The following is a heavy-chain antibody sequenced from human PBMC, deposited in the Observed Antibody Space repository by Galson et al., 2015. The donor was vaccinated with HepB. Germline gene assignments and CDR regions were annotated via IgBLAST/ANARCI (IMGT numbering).Heavy chain of an antibody. V-gene: IGHV3-33*01. D-gene: IGHD2-21*02. CDR3: ARDGGDCPFDY. J-gene: IGHJ4*02. Sequence: SLRLSCAASGFTFSSYGMHWVRQATGKGLEWVAVIWYDGSNKYYADSVKGRFTISRDNSKNTLYLQMNSLRAEDTAVYYCARDGGDCPFDYWGQGTLVTVSS. CDR2: IWYDGSNK. CDR1: GFTFSSYG.